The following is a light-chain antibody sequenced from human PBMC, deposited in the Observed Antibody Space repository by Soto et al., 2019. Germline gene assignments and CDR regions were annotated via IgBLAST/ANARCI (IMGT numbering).Light chain of an antibody. CDR3: QTWGTGGVV. Sequence: QPVLTQSPSASASLGASVKLTCILSSGHSSYAIAWHQQQPEKGPRYLMKLNSDGSHSKGDGIPDRFSGSSSGAERYLTISSLQSEDEADYYCQTWGTGGVVFGGGTKLTVL. CDR2: LNSDGSH. J-gene: IGLJ2*01. CDR1: SGHSSYA. V-gene: IGLV4-69*01.